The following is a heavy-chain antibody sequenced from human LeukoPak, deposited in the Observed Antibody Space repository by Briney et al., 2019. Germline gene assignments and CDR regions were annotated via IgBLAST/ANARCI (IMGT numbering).Heavy chain of an antibody. CDR1: GFTFSSYW. CDR2: IKQDGSEK. J-gene: IGHJ5*02. Sequence: PGGSLRLSCAASGFTFSSYWMSWVRQAPGKGLEWVANIKQDGSEKYYVDSEKGRFTISRDNAKNSLYLQMNSLRAEDTAVYYCARGTTGHWFDPWGQGTLVTVSS. CDR3: ARGTTGHWFDP. D-gene: IGHD4-11*01. V-gene: IGHV3-7*01.